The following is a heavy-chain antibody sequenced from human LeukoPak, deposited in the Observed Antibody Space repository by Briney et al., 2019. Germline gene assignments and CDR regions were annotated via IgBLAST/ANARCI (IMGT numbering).Heavy chain of an antibody. CDR1: GYTFTSYD. CDR3: ARAGGYCGRISCPYYFDY. J-gene: IGHJ4*02. D-gene: IGHD2-15*01. Sequence: GASVKVSCKASGYTFTSYDINWVRQATGQGLEWMGWMNPNSGNTGYAQKFQGRVTMTRNTSISTAYMKLSSLGSEDTAVYYCARAGGYCGRISCPYYFDYWGQGSLVAVSS. CDR2: MNPNSGNT. V-gene: IGHV1-8*01.